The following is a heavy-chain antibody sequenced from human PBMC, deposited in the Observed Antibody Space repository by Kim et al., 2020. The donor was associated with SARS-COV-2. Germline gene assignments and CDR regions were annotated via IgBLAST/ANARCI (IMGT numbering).Heavy chain of an antibody. Sequence: GGSLRLSCVASGFTFSNYGMYWVRQAPGKGLEWVSRINGDGSSTSYADSVRGRFTISRDNAKNTLYLQMNTLRADDTAFYYCTAYGSGSHYYWGQGTLVTVSS. CDR1: GFTFSNYG. J-gene: IGHJ4*02. CDR2: INGDGSST. V-gene: IGHV3-74*01. D-gene: IGHD3-10*01. CDR3: TAYGSGSHYY.